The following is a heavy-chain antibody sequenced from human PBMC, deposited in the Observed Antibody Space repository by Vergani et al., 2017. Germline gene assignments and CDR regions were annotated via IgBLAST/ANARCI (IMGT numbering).Heavy chain of an antibody. Sequence: EVQLVESGGGLVQPGGSLRLSCAASGFTFSSYEMNWVRQAPGKGLEWVSYISSSGSTIYYADSVKGRFTISRDNAKNSLYLQMNSLRAEDTALYHCARVIGRGEYFDYWGQGTLVTVSS. V-gene: IGHV3-48*03. D-gene: IGHD3-16*01. J-gene: IGHJ4*02. CDR3: ARVIGRGEYFDY. CDR1: GFTFSSYE. CDR2: ISSSGSTI.